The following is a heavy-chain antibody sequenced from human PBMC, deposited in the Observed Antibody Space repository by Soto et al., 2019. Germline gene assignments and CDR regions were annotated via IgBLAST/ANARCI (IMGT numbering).Heavy chain of an antibody. J-gene: IGHJ6*02. V-gene: IGHV3-30*18. D-gene: IGHD2-2*01. CDR3: AKDLRYQLPNVFNYYYYGMDV. CDR1: GFTFSSYG. CDR2: ISYDGSNK. Sequence: QVQLVESGGGVVQPGRSLRLSCAASGFTFSSYGMHWVRQAPGKGLEWVAVISYDGSNKYYADSVKGRFTISRDNSKNTLYLQMNSLRAEDTAVYYRAKDLRYQLPNVFNYYYYGMDVWGQGTTVTVSS.